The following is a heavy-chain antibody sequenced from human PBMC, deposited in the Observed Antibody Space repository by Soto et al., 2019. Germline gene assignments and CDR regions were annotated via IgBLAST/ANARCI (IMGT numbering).Heavy chain of an antibody. D-gene: IGHD3-10*01. Sequence: QLQLQEAGSRLVKPSQTLSLTCTVSGGSITSGPHSWSWIRQPPGKGLEWLGLIFHRGTTYYNPSLESRITISLDRSKNLFSLNRTSVTAADTAVYYCAREGGSYRGGLDVWGQGTTVTVSS. CDR1: GGSITSGPHS. J-gene: IGHJ6*02. CDR2: IFHRGTT. CDR3: AREGGSYRGGLDV. V-gene: IGHV4-30-2*01.